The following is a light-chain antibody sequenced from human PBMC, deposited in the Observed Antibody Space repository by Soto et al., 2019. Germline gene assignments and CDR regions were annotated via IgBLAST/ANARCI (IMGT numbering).Light chain of an antibody. CDR2: GAS. J-gene: IGKJ2*01. CDR3: QQYHNWPPYT. CDR1: QSVSSN. Sequence: EIVMTQSPATLSVSPGESATLSCRASQSVSSNLAWYQQKPGQAPRLLMYGASTRATGIPARFSGSGSGTEFTLTISSLQSVDFAVYYCQQYHNWPPYTFGQGTMLEIK. V-gene: IGKV3-15*01.